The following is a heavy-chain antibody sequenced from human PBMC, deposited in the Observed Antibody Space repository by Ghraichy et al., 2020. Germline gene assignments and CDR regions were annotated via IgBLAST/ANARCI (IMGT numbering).Heavy chain of an antibody. V-gene: IGHV4-39*01. J-gene: IGHJ4*02. D-gene: IGHD4-17*01. Sequence: ESLNISCTVSGGSITTPNSYWGWIRQPPGKGLEWIASVYYSGRTSYNPSLKSRVTISVDTSKNQFSLKVSSVTATDTAVYYCVSSAHYVLDYWGQGTLDTVSS. CDR2: VYYSGRT. CDR3: VSSAHYVLDY. CDR1: GGSITTPNSY.